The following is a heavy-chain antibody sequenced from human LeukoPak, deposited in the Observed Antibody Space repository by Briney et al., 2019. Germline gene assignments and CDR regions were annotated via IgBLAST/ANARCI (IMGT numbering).Heavy chain of an antibody. J-gene: IGHJ4*02. Sequence: GGSLRLSCAASGFIFSSYSMNWVRQAPGKGLERASSISSSSTYIYYADSVEGRFTISRDNAKNSLYLQMNSLRAEDTAVYYCARDSVYFGESFDYWGQGTLVTVSS. CDR3: ARDSVYFGESFDY. CDR2: ISSSSTYI. CDR1: GFIFSSYS. V-gene: IGHV3-21*01. D-gene: IGHD3-16*01.